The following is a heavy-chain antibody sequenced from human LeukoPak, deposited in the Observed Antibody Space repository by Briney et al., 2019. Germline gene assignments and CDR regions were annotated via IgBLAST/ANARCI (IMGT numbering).Heavy chain of an antibody. J-gene: IGHJ6*02. Sequence: SETLSLTCTVSGGSISSYYWSWTRQPPGKGLEWIGYIYYSGSTNYNPSLKSRVTISVDTSKNQFSLKLSSVTAADTAVYYCARGTPAHYDFWSGPTSLYYYYGMDVWGQGTTVTVSS. V-gene: IGHV4-59*01. CDR1: GGSISSYY. CDR3: ARGTPAHYDFWSGPTSLYYYYGMDV. CDR2: IYYSGST. D-gene: IGHD3-3*01.